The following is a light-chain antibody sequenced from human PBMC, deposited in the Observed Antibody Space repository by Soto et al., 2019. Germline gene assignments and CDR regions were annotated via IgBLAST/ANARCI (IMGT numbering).Light chain of an antibody. CDR1: QTVSTN. V-gene: IGKV3-15*01. Sequence: EIVMTQSPATLSVSPGERVTLSCRASQTVSTNLAWYQQKPGQAPRLLIYDASTRATGIPASFSGSGSGTELTLTISSLQSEDFAIFYCQQNNNWPLTFVQGTKVDVK. CDR3: QQNNNWPLT. J-gene: IGKJ1*01. CDR2: DAS.